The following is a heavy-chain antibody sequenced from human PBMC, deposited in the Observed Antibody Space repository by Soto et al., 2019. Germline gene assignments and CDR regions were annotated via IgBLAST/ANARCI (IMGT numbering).Heavy chain of an antibody. J-gene: IGHJ4*02. CDR2: VSSDGSNT. D-gene: IGHD3-10*01. V-gene: IGHV3-30-3*01. CDR1: GFIFSDYA. Sequence: QVHLVESGGGVVQPGRSLRLSCEASGFIFSDYALNWVRQAPGKGLEWVAVVSSDGSNTFYADSVKGRFSISRDNSKNILYLQMKSLTPEDTAVYYCAGIMGVNPDWGQGTLVTVSS. CDR3: AGIMGVNPD.